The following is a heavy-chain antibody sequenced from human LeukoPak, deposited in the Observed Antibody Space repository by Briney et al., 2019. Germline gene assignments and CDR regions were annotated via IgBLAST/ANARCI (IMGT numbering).Heavy chain of an antibody. Sequence: GASVKVSCKXSGYTFTGYYMHWVRQSPRQGLEWMGWINPNSGGTNYAQKFQGKVTMTRDTSISTAYMELSRLRSDDTAVYYCARAPVDYYYTDVWGKGTTVTVSS. CDR2: INPNSGGT. V-gene: IGHV1-2*02. J-gene: IGHJ6*03. CDR3: ARAPVDYYYTDV. CDR1: GYTFTGYY.